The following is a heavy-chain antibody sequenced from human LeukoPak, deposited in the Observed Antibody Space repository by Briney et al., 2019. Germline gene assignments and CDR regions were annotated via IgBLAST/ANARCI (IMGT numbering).Heavy chain of an antibody. CDR2: INPNSGGT. CDR3: ARDSWEWIQPRYGCYGMDV. D-gene: IGHD5-18*01. Sequence: GASVKDSCKPSGYTFIGYYMHWVRQAPGQGREWMGWINPNSGGTNSAQKLQGWVTMTRETSISTAYMELSRLRSDDTAVYCSARDSWEWIQPRYGCYGMDVWGKGTTVTVSS. CDR1: GYTFIGYY. J-gene: IGHJ6*04. V-gene: IGHV1-2*04.